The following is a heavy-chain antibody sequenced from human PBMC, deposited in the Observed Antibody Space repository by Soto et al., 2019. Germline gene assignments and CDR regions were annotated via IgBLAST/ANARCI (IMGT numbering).Heavy chain of an antibody. CDR2: IYSTGNT. Sequence: SETLSLTCTVSGDSIRSSSYWGWIRQPPGKGLEWIGSIYSTGNTYYNPSLNSQVTISEDTSKNQFSLKLISVTAADTAVYYCAVGSSGFYYIYWGQGIQVTVSS. CDR3: AVGSSGFYYIY. CDR1: GDSIRSSSY. J-gene: IGHJ4*02. D-gene: IGHD1-26*01. V-gene: IGHV4-39*01.